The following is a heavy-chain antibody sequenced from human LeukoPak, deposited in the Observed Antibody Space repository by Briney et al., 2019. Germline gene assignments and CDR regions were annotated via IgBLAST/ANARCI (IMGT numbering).Heavy chain of an antibody. CDR1: GYTFTGYY. V-gene: IGHV1-2*02. Sequence: GASVKVSCKASGYTFTGYYMHWVRQAPGQGLEWMGWINPNSGGTNYAQKFQGRVTMTRDTSISTAYMELSSLRSDDTAMYYCARGAALARYYMDVWGKGTTVTVSS. D-gene: IGHD6-19*01. CDR3: ARGAALARYYMDV. J-gene: IGHJ6*03. CDR2: INPNSGGT.